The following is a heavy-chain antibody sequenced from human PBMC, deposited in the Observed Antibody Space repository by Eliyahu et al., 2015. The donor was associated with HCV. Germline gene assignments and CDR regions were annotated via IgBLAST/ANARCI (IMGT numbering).Heavy chain of an antibody. CDR2: TIPLSGAA. Sequence: QVQLVQSGAEVKKPGSSVKVSCKASGGTFSXFGINWVRQAPGQGLEXLGGTIPLSGAAXYAQKFHGRVAITADKSTNTAYMELSSLRSDDTAMYYCARDLGDVLTGEYGMDVWGQGTTVTVSS. V-gene: IGHV1-69*06. J-gene: IGHJ6*02. CDR1: GGTFSXFG. D-gene: IGHD3-9*01. CDR3: ARDLGDVLTGEYGMDV.